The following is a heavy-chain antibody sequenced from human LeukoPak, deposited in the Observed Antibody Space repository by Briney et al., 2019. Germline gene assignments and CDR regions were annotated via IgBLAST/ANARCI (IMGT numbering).Heavy chain of an antibody. J-gene: IGHJ4*02. CDR1: GYTFTSYD. CDR2: MNPNSGNT. V-gene: IGHV1-8*01. CDR3: ARGGYCSGGSCYSKARAH. Sequence: GASVKVSCKASGYTFTSYDINWVRQATGQGLEWMGWMNPNSGNTGYAQKFQGRVTMTRNTSISTAYMELSSLRSEDTAVYYCARGGYCSGGSCYSKARAHWGLGTLVTVSS. D-gene: IGHD2-15*01.